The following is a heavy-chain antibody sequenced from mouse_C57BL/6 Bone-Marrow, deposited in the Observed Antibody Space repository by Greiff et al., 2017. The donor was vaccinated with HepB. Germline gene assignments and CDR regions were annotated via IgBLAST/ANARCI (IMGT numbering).Heavy chain of an antibody. V-gene: IGHV5-12*01. J-gene: IGHJ4*01. CDR2: ISNGGGST. CDR3: ARWDYGRDY. CDR1: GFTFSDYY. Sequence: EVMLVESGGGLVQPGGSLKLSCAASGFTFSDYYMYWVRQTPEKRLEWVAYISNGGGSTYYPATVKGRFTISRDNAKNTLYLQMSRLKSEDTAMYYCARWDYGRDYWGQGTSVTVSS.